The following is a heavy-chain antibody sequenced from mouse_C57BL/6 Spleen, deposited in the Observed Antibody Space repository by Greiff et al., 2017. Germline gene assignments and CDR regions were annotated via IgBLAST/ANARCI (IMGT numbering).Heavy chain of an antibody. J-gene: IGHJ4*01. CDR1: GYTFTSYW. Sequence: QVQLKQSGAELVKPGASVKLSCKASGYTFTSYWMHWVKQRPGQGLEWIGMIHPNSGSTNYNEKFKSKATLTVDKSSSTAYMQLSSLTSEDSAVYYCAKTAQAPYYAMDYWGQGTSVTVSS. D-gene: IGHD3-2*02. V-gene: IGHV1-64*01. CDR3: AKTAQAPYYAMDY. CDR2: IHPNSGST.